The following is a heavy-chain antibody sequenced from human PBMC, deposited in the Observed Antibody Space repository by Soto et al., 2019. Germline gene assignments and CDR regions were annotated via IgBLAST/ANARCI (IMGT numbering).Heavy chain of an antibody. J-gene: IGHJ3*02. D-gene: IGHD2-21*01. CDR2: IRYDGSNT. CDR1: GFTFSSYG. V-gene: IGHV3-30*18. Sequence: GGSLRLSCAASGFTFSSYGMHLVRQAPGKGLEWVAGIRYDGSNTYYADSVKGRFTISRDSSKNTLYLEMNSLRAEDTAVYYCAKDIEESVVVIAIDAFDIWGQGTMVTVSS. CDR3: AKDIEESVVVIAIDAFDI.